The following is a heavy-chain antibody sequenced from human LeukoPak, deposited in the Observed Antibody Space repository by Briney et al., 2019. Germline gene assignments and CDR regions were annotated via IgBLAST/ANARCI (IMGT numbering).Heavy chain of an antibody. CDR3: ARSFQGTVNLDY. V-gene: IGHV1-2*02. D-gene: IGHD4-17*01. Sequence: ASVKVSCKASGYTFTGYYMHWVRQAPGQGLEWMGWINPNSGGTNYAQKFQGRVTMTRDTSISTAYMELSRQRSDDTAVYYCARSFQGTVNLDYWGQGTLVTVSS. J-gene: IGHJ4*02. CDR2: INPNSGGT. CDR1: GYTFTGYY.